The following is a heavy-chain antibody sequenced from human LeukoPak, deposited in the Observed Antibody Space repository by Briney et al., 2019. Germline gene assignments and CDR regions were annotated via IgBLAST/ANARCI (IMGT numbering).Heavy chain of an antibody. V-gene: IGHV3-33*08. CDR1: GFTFSNYA. D-gene: IGHD2-15*01. J-gene: IGHJ4*02. Sequence: GGSLRLSCVASGFTFSNYAVNWVRRAPGKGLEWVAGIWYDGGNKYYADSVKGRFTISRDNSKNTLYLQMNSLRAEDTAVYYCARDHHPVVAVTRLLDYWGQGTLVTVSS. CDR3: ARDHHPVVAVTRLLDY. CDR2: IWYDGGNK.